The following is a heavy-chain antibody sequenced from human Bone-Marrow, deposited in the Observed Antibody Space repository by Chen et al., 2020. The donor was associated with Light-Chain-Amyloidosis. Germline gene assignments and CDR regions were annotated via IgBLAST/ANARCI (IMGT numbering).Heavy chain of an antibody. CDR1: GFASSNYG. J-gene: IGHJ5*02. Sequence: EVQLVESGGGLVQPGGSLRLSCSASGFASSNYGMNWVRQAPGKGLEWISYISGSSSAISYADSVNGRFTISRDNAKNSLSLQMNSLRAEDTAIYYCARRSYGGPDRWGQGTLVTVSS. CDR2: ISGSSSAI. CDR3: ARRSYGGPDR. D-gene: IGHD4-17*01. V-gene: IGHV3-48*01.